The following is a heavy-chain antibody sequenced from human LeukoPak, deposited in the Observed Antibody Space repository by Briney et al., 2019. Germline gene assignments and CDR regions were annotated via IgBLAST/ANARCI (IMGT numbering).Heavy chain of an antibody. J-gene: IGHJ4*02. CDR1: GFTFADYA. Sequence: GGSLRLSCAASGFTFADYAMHWVRQAPGKGLEWVSGISWNSGSIGYADSVKGRFTISRDNAKNSLYLQMNSLRAEDMALYYCAKARYCSSTSCYWDYWGQGTLVTVSS. D-gene: IGHD2-2*01. CDR3: AKARYCSSTSCYWDY. CDR2: ISWNSGSI. V-gene: IGHV3-9*03.